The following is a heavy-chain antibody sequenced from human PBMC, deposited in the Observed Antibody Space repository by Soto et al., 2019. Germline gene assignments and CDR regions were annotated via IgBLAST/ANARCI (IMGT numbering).Heavy chain of an antibody. CDR3: ARAGLWELLSISFDY. Sequence: PSETLSLTCTVSGGSISSYYWSWIRQPPGKGLEWIGYIDYSGSTNYNPSLKSRVTISVDTSKNQFSLKRSSVTAADTAVDYCARAGLWELLSISFDYWGQGTLVTVSS. J-gene: IGHJ4*02. D-gene: IGHD1-26*01. CDR1: GGSISSYY. CDR2: IDYSGST. V-gene: IGHV4-59*01.